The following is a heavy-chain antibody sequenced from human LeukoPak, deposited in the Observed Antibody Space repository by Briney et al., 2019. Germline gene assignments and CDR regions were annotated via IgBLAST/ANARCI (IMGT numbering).Heavy chain of an antibody. CDR2: INHSGST. CDR3: ASVGATIRGDY. J-gene: IGHJ4*02. CDR1: GGSFSGYY. D-gene: IGHD1-26*01. Sequence: PSETLSPTCAVYGGSFSGYYWSWIRQPPGKGLEWIGEINHSGSTNYNPSLKSRVTISVDTSKNQFSLKLSSVTAADTAVYYCASVGATIRGDYWGQGTLVTVSS. V-gene: IGHV4-34*01.